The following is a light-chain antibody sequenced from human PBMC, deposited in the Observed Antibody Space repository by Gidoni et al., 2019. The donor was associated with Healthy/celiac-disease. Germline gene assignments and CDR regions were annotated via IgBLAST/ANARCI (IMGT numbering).Light chain of an antibody. J-gene: IGKJ5*01. Sequence: EIVMTQSPATLSVSPGERATLPCRASQSVSSNVAWYQQKPGQAPRLLIYGASTRAIGIPARFSGSGSGTEFTLTISSLQSEDFAVYYCQQYNNWPPVTFGQGTRLVIK. V-gene: IGKV3D-15*01. CDR3: QQYNNWPPVT. CDR1: QSVSSN. CDR2: GAS.